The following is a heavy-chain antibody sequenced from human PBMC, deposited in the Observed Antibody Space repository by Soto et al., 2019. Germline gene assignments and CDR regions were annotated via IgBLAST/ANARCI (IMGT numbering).Heavy chain of an antibody. J-gene: IGHJ6*02. V-gene: IGHV1-18*01. Sequence: ASVKVSCKASGYTFTSYGISWMRQAPGQGLERRGWINAYTGNTNYAQNLQGRLTLTTDTSTTTAYMELGSLSSNDTAIYYCAMVDVYVTPSPQDVWG. CDR1: GYTFTSYG. D-gene: IGHD3-16*01. CDR2: INAYTGNT. CDR3: AMVDVYVTPSPQDV.